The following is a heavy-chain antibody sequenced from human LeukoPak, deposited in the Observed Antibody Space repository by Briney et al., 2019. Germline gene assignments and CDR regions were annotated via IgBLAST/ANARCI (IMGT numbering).Heavy chain of an antibody. CDR2: INPSGGST. CDR3: ARGNSSGWLHNWFDP. V-gene: IGHV1-46*01. CDR1: GHTFTSYY. J-gene: IGHJ5*02. D-gene: IGHD6-19*01. Sequence: GASVKVSCKASGHTFTSYYMHWVRLAPGQGLEWMGIINPSGGSTSYAQKFQGRVTMTRDMSTSTVYVELSSLRSEDTAVYYCARGNSSGWLHNWFDPWAREPWSPSPQ.